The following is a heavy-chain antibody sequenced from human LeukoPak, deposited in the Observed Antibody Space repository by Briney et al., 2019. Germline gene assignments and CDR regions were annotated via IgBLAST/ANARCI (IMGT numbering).Heavy chain of an antibody. D-gene: IGHD5-18*01. CDR2: IYYSGST. V-gene: IGHV4-59*08. CDR3: ARHGLAMV. Sequence: SETLSLTCTVSGGSISSYYWSWIRQPPGKGLEWIGYIYYSGSTNYNPSLKSRVTISVDTSKNQFSLKLSSVTAADTAVYYCARHGLAMVWGQGTLVTVSS. CDR1: GGSISSYY. J-gene: IGHJ4*02.